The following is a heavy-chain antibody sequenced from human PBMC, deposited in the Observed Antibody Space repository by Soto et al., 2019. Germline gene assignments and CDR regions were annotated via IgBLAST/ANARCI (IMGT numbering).Heavy chain of an antibody. CDR2: IGSSGSTI. Sequence: GGSLRLSCAASGFTFSSFEMNWVRQAPGKGLEWVSKIGSSGSTIWYADSVKGRFTISRDNAKKSLYLQMNSLRGDDTAVYYCARATYTSSYYFDSWGQGTLVTVSS. D-gene: IGHD6-6*01. CDR3: ARATYTSSYYFDS. CDR1: GFTFSSFE. J-gene: IGHJ4*02. V-gene: IGHV3-48*03.